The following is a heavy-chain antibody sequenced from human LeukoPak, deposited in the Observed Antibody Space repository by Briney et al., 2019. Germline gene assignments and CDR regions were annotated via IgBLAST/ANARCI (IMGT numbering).Heavy chain of an antibody. D-gene: IGHD1-14*01. V-gene: IGHV3-23*01. CDR3: VKPPEYFDL. J-gene: IGHJ2*01. CDR2: ITSSGDST. CDR1: EFTFSSYA. Sequence: GGSLRLSCVASEFTFSSYAMSWVRQAPGKGLEWVSGITSSGDSTYYTDSVKGRFTISRDNSKNTLYLQMNSLRAEDSAVYYCVKPPEYFDLWGRGTLVTVSS.